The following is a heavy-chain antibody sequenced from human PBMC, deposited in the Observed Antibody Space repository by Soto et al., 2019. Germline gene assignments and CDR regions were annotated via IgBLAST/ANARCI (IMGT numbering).Heavy chain of an antibody. CDR3: ARRGSRSSSALPSYDY. V-gene: IGHV4-38-2*01. D-gene: IGHD3-22*01. CDR1: SDSISSGYY. J-gene: IGHJ4*02. Sequence: LSLTCAVSSDSISSGYYCDWIRQPPGKGLEWIGSIFHSGTPYYNPSLKSRLTISMDTSKTQFSLKLTSVTAADTAVYYCARRGSRSSSALPSYDYWGRGILVTVSS. CDR2: IFHSGTP.